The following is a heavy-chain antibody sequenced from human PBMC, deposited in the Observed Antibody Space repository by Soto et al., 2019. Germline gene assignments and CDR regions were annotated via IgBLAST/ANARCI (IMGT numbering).Heavy chain of an antibody. Sequence: SETLSLTCTVSGGSISNYYCNWIRQPAGKGLEWIGRIDTSGSTNYNPSLKSRVTMSVDTSKQEFSLKLSSVTAADTALYYCARGGQDFWSGPFDYWGRGALVTVSS. V-gene: IGHV4-4*07. CDR2: IDTSGST. D-gene: IGHD3-3*01. CDR1: GGSISNYY. CDR3: ARGGQDFWSGPFDY. J-gene: IGHJ4*02.